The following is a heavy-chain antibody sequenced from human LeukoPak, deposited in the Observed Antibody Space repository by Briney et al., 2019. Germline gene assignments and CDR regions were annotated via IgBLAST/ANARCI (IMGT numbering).Heavy chain of an antibody. V-gene: IGHV3-30-3*01. D-gene: IGHD6-19*01. CDR3: ARAVAGIDY. J-gene: IGHJ4*02. Sequence: PGGSLRPSCAASGFTLSSYVMHWVRQAPGKGLEWVAVISYDGSNKYYADSVKGRFTISRDNSKNTLYLQMNSLRAEDTAVYYCARAVAGIDYWGQGTLVTVSS. CDR1: GFTLSSYV. CDR2: ISYDGSNK.